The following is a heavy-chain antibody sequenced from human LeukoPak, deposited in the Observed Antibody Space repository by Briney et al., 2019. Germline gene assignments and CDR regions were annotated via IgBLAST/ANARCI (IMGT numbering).Heavy chain of an antibody. Sequence: ASVKVSCKASGYTFTSYDINWVRQATGQGLEWTGWMNPNSGNTGYAQKFQGRVTMTRNTSISTAYMELSSLRSEDTAVYYCARGGLPIYYYYMDVWGKGTTVTISS. CDR3: ARGGLPIYYYYMDV. CDR2: MNPNSGNT. J-gene: IGHJ6*03. D-gene: IGHD3-16*01. V-gene: IGHV1-8*01. CDR1: GYTFTSYD.